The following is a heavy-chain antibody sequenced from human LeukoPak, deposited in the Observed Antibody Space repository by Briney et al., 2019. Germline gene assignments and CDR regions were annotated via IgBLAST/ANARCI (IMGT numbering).Heavy chain of an antibody. D-gene: IGHD3-22*01. J-gene: IGHJ4*02. CDR3: ARDPARDYYDSSGYDY. CDR2: INPNSGGT. V-gene: IGHV1-2*02. Sequence: ASVKVSCKTSGYTFTNYYMHWVRQAPGQGLEWMGWINPNSGGTNYAQKFQGRVTMTRDTSISTAYMELSRLRSDDTAVYYCARDPARDYYDSSGYDYWGQGTLVTVSS. CDR1: GYTFTNYY.